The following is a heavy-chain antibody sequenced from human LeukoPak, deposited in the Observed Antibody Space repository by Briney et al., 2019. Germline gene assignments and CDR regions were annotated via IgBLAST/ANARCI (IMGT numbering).Heavy chain of an antibody. Sequence: ASVKVSCKTSGYTFTTYGLSWVRQARGQGLEWMGWISGYNANTKYAQKFQGRVSMTTDTPTRTAYMELKSLRSDDTAVYYCVFGDILTGYWAEYFAYWGQGTLVTVSS. D-gene: IGHD3-9*01. V-gene: IGHV1-18*01. CDR3: VFGDILTGYWAEYFAY. CDR1: GYTFTTYG. CDR2: ISGYNANT. J-gene: IGHJ4*02.